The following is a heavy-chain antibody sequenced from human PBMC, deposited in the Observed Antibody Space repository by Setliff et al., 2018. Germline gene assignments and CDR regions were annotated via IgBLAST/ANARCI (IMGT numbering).Heavy chain of an antibody. D-gene: IGHD1-26*01. V-gene: IGHV4-34*01. J-gene: IGHJ4*02. CDR2: IYHSGTT. CDR1: GGSFSGYY. Sequence: SETLSLTCAVYGGSFSGYYWNWVRQPPGKGLEWIGEIYHSGTTNYNPSLKSRVTMSVDKSRNQFSLRLTSVTAADTAIYYCTRAYSGSHDYWGQGTLVTVSS. CDR3: TRAYSGSHDY.